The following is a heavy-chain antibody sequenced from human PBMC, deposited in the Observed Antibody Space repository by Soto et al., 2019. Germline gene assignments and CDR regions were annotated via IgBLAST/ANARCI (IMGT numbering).Heavy chain of an antibody. CDR3: ARQNYITMIVVVITEFDY. Sequence: SETLSLTCTVSGGSISSSSYYWGWIRQPPGKGLEWIGSIYYSGSTYYNPSLKSRVTISVDTSKNQFSLKLSSVTAADTAVYYCARQNYITMIVVVITEFDYWGQGTLVTVSS. CDR1: GGSISSSSYY. V-gene: IGHV4-39*01. J-gene: IGHJ4*02. CDR2: IYYSGST. D-gene: IGHD3-22*01.